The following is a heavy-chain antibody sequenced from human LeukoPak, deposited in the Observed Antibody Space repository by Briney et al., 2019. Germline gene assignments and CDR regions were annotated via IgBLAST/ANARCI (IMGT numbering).Heavy chain of an antibody. CDR2: ISSSGSTT. CDR1: GFTFSNYE. J-gene: IGHJ4*02. Sequence: GGSLRPSCAASGFTFSNYEMNWVRQAPGKGREWVSYISSSGSTTYYADSVKGRFTISRDNAKNSLYLQMNSLRAEDTAVYYCARGYCSGGSCYFDYWGQGTLVTVSP. V-gene: IGHV3-48*03. CDR3: ARGYCSGGSCYFDY. D-gene: IGHD2-15*01.